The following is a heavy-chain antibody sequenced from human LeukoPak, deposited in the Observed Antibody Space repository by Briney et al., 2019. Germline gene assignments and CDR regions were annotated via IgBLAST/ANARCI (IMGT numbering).Heavy chain of an antibody. CDR2: IYYGGGT. J-gene: IGHJ3*02. D-gene: IGHD3-22*01. Sequence: SETLSLTCTVSGYSISSGYYWGRIRQPPGKGLEWIGYIYYGGGTNYNPSLKSRVTISVDTSKNQFLLKLSSVTAADTAVYYCAAGSSGYTDAFDIWGQGTMVTVSS. CDR3: AAGSSGYTDAFDI. V-gene: IGHV4-61*01. CDR1: GYSISSGYY.